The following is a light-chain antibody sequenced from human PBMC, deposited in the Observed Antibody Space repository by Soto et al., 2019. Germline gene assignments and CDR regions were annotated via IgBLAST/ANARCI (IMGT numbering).Light chain of an antibody. J-gene: IGKJ4*01. Sequence: IVMTRSPATLSVSPGERVTLSCRASQSVSNNLAWYQQKPGQAPRLLIYAASTRATGLPARFSGSGSGTQFTLTISSLQSEDFAVYYCQQYNNWPPLTFGGGTKVEIK. CDR3: QQYNNWPPLT. CDR1: QSVSNN. CDR2: AAS. V-gene: IGKV3-15*01.